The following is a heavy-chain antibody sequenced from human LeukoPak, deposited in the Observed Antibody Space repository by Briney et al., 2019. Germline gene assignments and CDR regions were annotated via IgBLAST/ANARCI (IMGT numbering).Heavy chain of an antibody. D-gene: IGHD2-2*01. CDR1: GFTFSSYA. Sequence: GGSLRLSCAASGFTFSSYAMSWVRQAPGKGLGWVSAISGSGGSTYYADSVKGRFTISRDNSKNTLYLQMNSLRAEDTAVYYCAKVPRYCSSTSCLYYFDYWGQGTLVTVSS. CDR3: AKVPRYCSSTSCLYYFDY. CDR2: ISGSGGST. J-gene: IGHJ4*02. V-gene: IGHV3-23*01.